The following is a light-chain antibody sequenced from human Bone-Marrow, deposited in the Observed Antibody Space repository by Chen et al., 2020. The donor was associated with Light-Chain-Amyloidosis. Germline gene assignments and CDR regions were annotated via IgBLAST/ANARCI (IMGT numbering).Light chain of an antibody. CDR3: SSCTITNTLV. CDR1: SNDVGGDNH. Sequence: QSVLTQPASVSGSPGQSIPLPCTGTSNDVGGDNHVSWYQQHPDKDPKLISYEVTNRPSWVPDRFSGSKSDNTASLTVAGLQTEDEADYFCSSCTITNTLVFGSGTRVIVL. V-gene: IGLV2-14*01. J-gene: IGLJ1*01. CDR2: EVT.